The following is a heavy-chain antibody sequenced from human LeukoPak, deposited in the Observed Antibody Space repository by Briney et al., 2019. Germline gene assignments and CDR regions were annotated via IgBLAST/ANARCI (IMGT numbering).Heavy chain of an antibody. J-gene: IGHJ4*02. V-gene: IGHV3-23*01. CDR3: AKDYYGSGSYYTPKVFDY. D-gene: IGHD3-10*01. CDR1: GFTFNNYA. Sequence: QAGGSLRLSCAASGFTFNNYAMTWVRQAPGKGLEWVSGISASGGNTYYADSVKGRFTISRDNSKNTLYLQMNSLRAEDTAVYYCAKDYYGSGSYYTPKVFDYWGQGTLVTVSS. CDR2: ISASGGNT.